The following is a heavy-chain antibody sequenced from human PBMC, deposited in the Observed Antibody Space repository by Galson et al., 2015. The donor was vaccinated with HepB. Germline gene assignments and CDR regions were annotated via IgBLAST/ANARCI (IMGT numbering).Heavy chain of an antibody. CDR3: ATGDRLVSGVPLDYYRMDV. CDR2: SSLNTGDT. Sequence: SVKVSCKAYGESFSSHGISWVRQAPGQGLEWLGWSSLNTGDTKYPLKAQDRVTVSMDTYTSTAYLEVSGPTYDDTAVYYCATGDRLVSGVPLDYYRMDVWGQGTTVTVFS. CDR1: GESFSSHG. V-gene: IGHV1-18*04. D-gene: IGHD3-9*01. J-gene: IGHJ6*02.